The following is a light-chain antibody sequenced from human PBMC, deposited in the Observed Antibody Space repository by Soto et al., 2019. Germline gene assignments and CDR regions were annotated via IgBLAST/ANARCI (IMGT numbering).Light chain of an antibody. CDR3: AAWDDSLSGVV. J-gene: IGLJ2*01. CDR1: SSNIGSNY. V-gene: IGLV1-47*01. CDR2: RNS. Sequence: QSVLTQPPSASVTPGQRVTISCSGSSSNIGSNYVYWYQQLPGTVPQLLIYRNSERPSGVPDRFSGSKSGTSASLAISGLRSEDEADYYCAAWDDSLSGVVFGGGTKVTVL.